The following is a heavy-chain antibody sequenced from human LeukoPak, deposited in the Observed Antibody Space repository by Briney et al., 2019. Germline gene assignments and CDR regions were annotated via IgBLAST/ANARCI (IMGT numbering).Heavy chain of an antibody. J-gene: IGHJ6*03. D-gene: IGHD2-8*01. CDR1: GFTFSSYW. Sequence: PGGSLRLSCAASGFTFSSYWMHWVRQAPGKGLVWVSRINSDGSSTNYADSVKGRFTISRDNAKNTLYLQMKSLSAEDTAVYYCAKDRCSNGVGCYYYYMDVWGKGTTVTISS. CDR2: INSDGSST. V-gene: IGHV3-74*01. CDR3: AKDRCSNGVGCYYYYMDV.